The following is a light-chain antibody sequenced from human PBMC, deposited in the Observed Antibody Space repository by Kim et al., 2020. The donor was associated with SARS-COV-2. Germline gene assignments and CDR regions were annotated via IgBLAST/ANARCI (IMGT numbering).Light chain of an antibody. J-gene: IGLJ3*02. V-gene: IGLV1-44*01. CDR3: ASWDDTLSGWV. CDR2: NNN. CDR1: SSNIGSNT. Sequence: GPGVTISCSGSSSNIGSNTVNWYQQVPGTAPKVLIYNNNQRPSGVPDRFSASKSGASASLAISGLQSEDEADYYCASWDDTLSGWVFGGGTQLTVL.